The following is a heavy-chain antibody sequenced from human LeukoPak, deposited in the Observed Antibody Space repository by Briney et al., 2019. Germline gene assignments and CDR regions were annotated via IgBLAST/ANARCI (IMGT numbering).Heavy chain of an antibody. J-gene: IGHJ4*02. CDR2: IIPIFGTA. V-gene: IGHV1-69*06. CDR3: ARDHRGEFRFDY. Sequence: SVKVSCKASGGTFSSYAISWVRQAPGQGLKWMGGIIPIFGTANYAQKFQGRVAITADKSTSTAYMELSSLRSEDTAVYYCARDHRGEFRFDYWGQGTLVTVSS. D-gene: IGHD3-16*01. CDR1: GGTFSSYA.